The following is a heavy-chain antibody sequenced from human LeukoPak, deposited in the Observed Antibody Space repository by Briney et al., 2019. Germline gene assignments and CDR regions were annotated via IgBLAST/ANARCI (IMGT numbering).Heavy chain of an antibody. CDR2: IRYDGINK. V-gene: IGHV3-30*02. D-gene: IGHD6-13*01. J-gene: IGHJ3*02. CDR1: GFTFSSYG. Sequence: GGSLRLSCAASGFTFSSYGMHWVRQSPGKGLEGVAFIRYDGINKYYADSVKCRVTISRDNSRNTLYLQMNSLRPEDTAVYSCAKEGIAAADAFAIWGQGTMVTVSS. CDR3: AKEGIAAADAFAI.